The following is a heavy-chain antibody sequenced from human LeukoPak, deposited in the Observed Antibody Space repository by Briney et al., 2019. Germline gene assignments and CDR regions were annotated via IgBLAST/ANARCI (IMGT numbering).Heavy chain of an antibody. CDR3: AGRRRDGYNGPFDI. D-gene: IGHD5-24*01. Sequence: GGSLRLSCAASGFTFSSYGMHWVRQAPGKGLEWVTFIRYDGRNAYYSDSVKGRFTISRDNSKNMVYVQMNSLRAEDTAVYYCAGRRRDGYNGPFDIWGQGTMVTVSS. J-gene: IGHJ3*02. CDR2: IRYDGRNA. V-gene: IGHV3-30*02. CDR1: GFTFSSYG.